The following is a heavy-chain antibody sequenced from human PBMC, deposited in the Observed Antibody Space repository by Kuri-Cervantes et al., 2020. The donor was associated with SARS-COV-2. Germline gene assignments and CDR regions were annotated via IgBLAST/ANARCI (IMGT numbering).Heavy chain of an antibody. D-gene: IGHD6-13*01. CDR1: GFTLSCHG. CDR2: ISYDGSNK. Sequence: GESLKISCVASGFTLSCHGMNRVRQAPGKGLARVAVISYDGSNKYYADSVKGRFTITRDNSKNTLYLQMNSLRAADTAVYYCAKDYSIRLYSSRWYVDYWGQGTLVTVSS. V-gene: IGHV3-30*18. J-gene: IGHJ4*02. CDR3: AKDYSIRLYSSRWYVDY.